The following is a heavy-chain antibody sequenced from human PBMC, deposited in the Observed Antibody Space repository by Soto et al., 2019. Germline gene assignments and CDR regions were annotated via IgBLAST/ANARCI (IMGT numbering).Heavy chain of an antibody. V-gene: IGHV1-2*04. CDR3: AIQRSGLVY. CDR2: IHRSNGAA. Sequence: GALVKVSCKASGYSFIGNSIHWVRQAPGQGLEWMVWIHRSNGAANYXXKVQGWVXXTGDTATSTGXMDLSXLTCDETAVYYCAIQRSGLVYWGQGTLVTVSS. CDR1: GYSFIGNS. J-gene: IGHJ4*02. D-gene: IGHD6-6*01.